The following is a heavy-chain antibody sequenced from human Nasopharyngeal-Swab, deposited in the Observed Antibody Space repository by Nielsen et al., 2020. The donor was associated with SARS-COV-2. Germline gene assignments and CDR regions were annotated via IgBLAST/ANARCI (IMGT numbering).Heavy chain of an antibody. CDR2: IYYSGST. D-gene: IGHD1-26*01. J-gene: IGHJ4*02. V-gene: IGHV4-39*01. CDR1: GGSISSSSYY. Sequence: SKTLSLTCTVSGGSISSSSYYWGWIRQPPGKGLEWIGSIYYSGSTYYNPSLKSRVTISVDTSKNQFSLKLSSVTAAGTAVYYCARCHSGSYRFDYWGQGTLVTVSS. CDR3: ARCHSGSYRFDY.